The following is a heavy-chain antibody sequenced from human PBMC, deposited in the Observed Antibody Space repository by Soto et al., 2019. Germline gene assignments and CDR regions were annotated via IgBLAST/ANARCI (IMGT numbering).Heavy chain of an antibody. CDR2: ISGSGGST. D-gene: IGHD2-2*01. J-gene: IGHJ4*02. V-gene: IGHV3-23*01. CDR3: AKDFGYCSSTSCLLDY. Sequence: EVQLLESGGGLVQPGGSLRLSCAASGFTFSSYAMSWVRQARGKGLEWVSAISGSGGSTYYADSVKGRFTISRDNSKNTLYLQMNSLRAEDTAVYYCAKDFGYCSSTSCLLDYWGQGTLVTVSS. CDR1: GFTFSSYA.